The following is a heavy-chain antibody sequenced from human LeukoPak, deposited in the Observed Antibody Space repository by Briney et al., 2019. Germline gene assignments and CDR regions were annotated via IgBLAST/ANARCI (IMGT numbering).Heavy chain of an antibody. CDR3: ARGPPVVVGGGDDAFDI. V-gene: IGHV4-4*02. Sequence: PSETLSLTCAVSGGSISSSNWWSWVRQPPGKGLEWIGYIYYSGSTNYNPSLKSRVTISVDTSKNQFSLKLSSVTAADTAVYYCARGPPVVVGGGDDAFDIWGQGTMVTVSS. CDR1: GGSISSSNW. D-gene: IGHD2-15*01. J-gene: IGHJ3*02. CDR2: IYYSGST.